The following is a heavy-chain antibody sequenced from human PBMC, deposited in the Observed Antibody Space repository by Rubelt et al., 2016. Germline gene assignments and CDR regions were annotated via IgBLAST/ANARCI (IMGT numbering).Heavy chain of an antibody. Sequence: QLQLQESGPGLVKPSETLSLTCTVSGGSISSSSYYWGWIRQPPGKGLEWIGYIYYSGSTNYNPSLKSRVTISVDTSKNQFSLKLSSVTAADTAVYYCARVSLGLFDYWGQGTLVTVSS. CDR3: ARVSLGLFDY. CDR2: IYYSGST. CDR1: GGSISSSSYY. J-gene: IGHJ4*02. D-gene: IGHD5/OR15-5a*01. V-gene: IGHV4-61*05.